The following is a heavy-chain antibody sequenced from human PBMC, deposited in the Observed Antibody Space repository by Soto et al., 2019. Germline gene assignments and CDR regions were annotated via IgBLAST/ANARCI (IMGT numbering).Heavy chain of an antibody. V-gene: IGHV4-59*01. Sequence: SETLSLTCTVSGDSISTSYYWNWIRQSPGKELEWIGYVSFSGRTSYNPSLKSRVTISVDTSKNQLSLKLSSVTAADTAVYYCARRREMYYYDSSGYSAHWGQGTLVTVSS. CDR1: GDSISTSYY. CDR3: ARRREMYYYDSSGYSAH. CDR2: VSFSGRT. J-gene: IGHJ4*02. D-gene: IGHD3-22*01.